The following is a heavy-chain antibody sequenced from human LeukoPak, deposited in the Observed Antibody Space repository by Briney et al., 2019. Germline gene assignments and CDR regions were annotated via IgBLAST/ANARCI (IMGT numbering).Heavy chain of an antibody. CDR1: GFTLSTYS. CDR3: ASGGLLAFDP. V-gene: IGHV3-21*04. J-gene: IGHJ5*02. CDR2: ISISGSYI. Sequence: PGGSLRLSCAASGFTLSTYSMNWVRQAPGKGLEWVSSISISGSYIYYADSVKGRFTISRDNAKNSLYLQMNSLRAEDTAVYYCASGGLLAFDPWGQGTLVTVSS.